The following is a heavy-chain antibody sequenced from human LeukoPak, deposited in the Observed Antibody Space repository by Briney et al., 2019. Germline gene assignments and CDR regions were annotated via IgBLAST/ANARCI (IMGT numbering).Heavy chain of an antibody. CDR1: GFTFDDYG. V-gene: IGHV3-23*01. D-gene: IGHD3-10*01. J-gene: IGHJ6*02. CDR3: AKNYESGRGVPYGMDV. Sequence: PGGSLRLSCAASGFTFDDYGMTWVRQAPGKGLEWVSAIGSGSGGTTIYADSVKGRFTISRDNSKNTLYLQMSGLRGEDTAVYYCAKNYESGRGVPYGMDVWGQGTTVTVSS. CDR2: IGSGSGGTT.